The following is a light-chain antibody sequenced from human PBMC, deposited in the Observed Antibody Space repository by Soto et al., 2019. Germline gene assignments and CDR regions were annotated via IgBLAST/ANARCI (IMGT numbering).Light chain of an antibody. Sequence: QSALTQPPSASGSPGQSVTISCTGTSSDVGGYNYVSWYQQHPGKAPKLMIYEVSKRPSGVPDRFSGSKSGNTASLTVSGLQDEDEADYYCSSYAGSNTPVVFGGGTKLTVL. CDR1: SSDVGGYNY. CDR3: SSYAGSNTPVV. J-gene: IGLJ2*01. V-gene: IGLV2-8*01. CDR2: EVS.